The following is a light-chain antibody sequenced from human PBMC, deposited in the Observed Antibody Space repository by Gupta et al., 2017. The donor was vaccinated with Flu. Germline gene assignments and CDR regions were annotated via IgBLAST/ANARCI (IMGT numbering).Light chain of an antibody. CDR1: TGAVTSGYY. CDR3: LLYDIGAWV. CDR2: STT. J-gene: IGLJ3*02. V-gene: IGLV7-43*01. Sequence: QTVVTQEPSLTVSPGGTVTLTCASSTGAVTSGYYASWIQQKPGQAPRALIYSTTITHSWTPARFSGSLLGGKAALTLSGVQTEDEADYFCLLYDIGAWVLGGGTKVTVL.